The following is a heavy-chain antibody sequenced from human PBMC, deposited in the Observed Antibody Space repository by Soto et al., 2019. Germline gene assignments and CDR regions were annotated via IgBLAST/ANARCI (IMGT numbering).Heavy chain of an antibody. CDR1: GYIFTSFG. CDR2: ISTYNGDT. D-gene: IGHD2-8*02. V-gene: IGHV1-18*01. Sequence: GASVKVSCKASGYIFTSFGISWVRQAPGEGLEWMGWISTYNGDTNYAQKFQDRVTMTPDTSTNTAYMELRSLRSDDTAVYYCARRVRYCTGGFGRYYFDHWGPGTLVTVSS. CDR3: ARRVRYCTGGFGRYYFDH. J-gene: IGHJ4*02.